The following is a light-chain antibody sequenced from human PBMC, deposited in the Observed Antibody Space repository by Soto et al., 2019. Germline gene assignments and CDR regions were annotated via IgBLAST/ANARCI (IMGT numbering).Light chain of an antibody. CDR3: QSYDSSQSAWV. J-gene: IGLJ2*01. CDR2: DNN. CDR1: SSNIGAGYD. V-gene: IGLV1-40*01. Sequence: QSVLTQPPSVSAAPGQRVTISCTGSSSNIGAGYDVHWYQQVPGTAPKLLIYDNNNRPSGVPDRFSGSKSGTSASLAITGLQAEDEADYYCQSYDSSQSAWVSGGGTKLTVL.